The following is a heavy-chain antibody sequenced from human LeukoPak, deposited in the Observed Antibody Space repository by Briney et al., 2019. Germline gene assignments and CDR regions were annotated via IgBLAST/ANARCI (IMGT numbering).Heavy chain of an antibody. J-gene: IGHJ3*02. V-gene: IGHV1-2*02. Sequence: ASVTVSCKASGYTFTGYYMHWVRQAPGQGLEWMGWINPNSGGTNYEQKFQGRVTMTRDTSISTAYMELSRLRSDDTAVYYCARGAYYYDSSGYQKTLAFDIWGQGTMVTVSS. CDR2: INPNSGGT. D-gene: IGHD3-22*01. CDR3: ARGAYYYDSSGYQKTLAFDI. CDR1: GYTFTGYY.